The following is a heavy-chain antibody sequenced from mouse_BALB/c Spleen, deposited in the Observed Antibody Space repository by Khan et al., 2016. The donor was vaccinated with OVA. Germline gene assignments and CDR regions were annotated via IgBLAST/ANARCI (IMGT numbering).Heavy chain of an antibody. CDR3: ASACYGSFGF. J-gene: IGHJ3*01. CDR2: IFPNNGDT. CDR1: GYTFTDYN. V-gene: IGHV1S29*02. Sequence: VRLQQSGPELVKPGASVKISCKASGYTFTDYNMDWVRQSQGESLEWIGYIFPNNGDTGYNQKFKTKATLTVDSSSNTAYMELSSLTSDDSAVYFCASACYGSFGFWGQGTLVTVSA. D-gene: IGHD1-2*01.